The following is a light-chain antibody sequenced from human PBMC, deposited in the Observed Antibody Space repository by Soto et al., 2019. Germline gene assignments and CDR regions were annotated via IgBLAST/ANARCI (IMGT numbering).Light chain of an antibody. CDR1: SSNIGAGHD. V-gene: IGLV1-40*01. J-gene: IGLJ1*01. CDR2: GNG. Sequence: QSVLTQPPSVSGAPGQRVTISCTGSSSNIGAGHDVHWYPQHPGTAPKLLIYGNGNRPSGVPERFSGSKSGTSASLAITGLQAEDEADYYCQSYDSSLSGSEVFGTGTKVTVL. CDR3: QSYDSSLSGSEV.